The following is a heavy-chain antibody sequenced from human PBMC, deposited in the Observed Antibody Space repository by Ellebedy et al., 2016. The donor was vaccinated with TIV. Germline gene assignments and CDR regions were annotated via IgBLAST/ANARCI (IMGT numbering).Heavy chain of an antibody. CDR3: ARDGGKEQWLTPFDY. D-gene: IGHD6-19*01. CDR2: INPDNGVT. CDR1: GYSFTGYY. J-gene: IGHJ4*02. Sequence: AASVKVSCKTSGYSFTGYYIHWVRQAPGQGPEWVGWINPDNGVTVYEQKLQGRVTITGDTSSSTVYMVLGSLRSDDTAVYFWARDGGKEQWLTPFDYWGQGTLVIVSS. V-gene: IGHV1-2*02.